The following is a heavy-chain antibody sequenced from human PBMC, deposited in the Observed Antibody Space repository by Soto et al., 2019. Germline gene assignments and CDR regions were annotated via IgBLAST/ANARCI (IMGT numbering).Heavy chain of an antibody. D-gene: IGHD3-10*01. J-gene: IGHJ4*02. CDR2: IYYSGST. Sequence: SETLSLTCTVSGGSISSYYWSWIRQPPGKGLEWIGYIYYSGSTNYNPSLKSRVTISVDTSASTAYMELSGLRSEDTAVYYCARKDYYDSGSYHFDYWGQGTLVTVSS. CDR3: ARKDYYDSGSYHFDY. CDR1: GGSISSYY. V-gene: IGHV4-59*01.